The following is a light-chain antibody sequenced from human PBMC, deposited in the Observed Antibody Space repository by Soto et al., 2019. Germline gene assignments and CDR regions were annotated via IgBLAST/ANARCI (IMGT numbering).Light chain of an antibody. Sequence: DIQMTQSPSSLSASVGDRVTFTCRASRGISDYLAWFQKKPEKVPKLLIFAASTLQSGVPSRFSGRGSGTDFTLTISSLQPEDVATYYCQKYNSVPYTFGQGTKLELK. CDR3: QKYNSVPYT. V-gene: IGKV1-27*01. CDR2: AAS. J-gene: IGKJ2*01. CDR1: RGISDY.